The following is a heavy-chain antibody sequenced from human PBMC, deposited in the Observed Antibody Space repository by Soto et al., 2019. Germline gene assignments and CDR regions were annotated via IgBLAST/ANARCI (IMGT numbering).Heavy chain of an antibody. Sequence: EVQLVESGGGLVKPGESLRLSCAASGFTFTNVWMSWVRQAPGKGLEWVGRIKGKTAGETIDYAAVLKGRFTISRDDAKNTLSLLRNSLTTEETAVYYWTKIGTGAEELDYWGRGTLVTVSS. CDR2: IKGKTAGETI. D-gene: IGHD1-26*01. CDR3: TKIGTGAEELDY. V-gene: IGHV3-15*01. CDR1: GFTFTNVW. J-gene: IGHJ4*02.